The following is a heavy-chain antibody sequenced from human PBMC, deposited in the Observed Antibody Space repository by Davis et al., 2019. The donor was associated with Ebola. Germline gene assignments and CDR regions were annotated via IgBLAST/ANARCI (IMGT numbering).Heavy chain of an antibody. J-gene: IGHJ6*04. D-gene: IGHD3-9*01. V-gene: IGHV3-53*01. CDR1: GLIVTSSS. CDR3: ARGLFDNYYAMDV. CDR2: IYSGGVT. Sequence: GESLKISCAASGLIVTSSSMTWVRQAPGKGLECVSFIYSGGVTYFAESVKGRFTISRDNSKNTLYLHMNSLRAEDTAVYYCARGLFDNYYAMDVWGKGTTVIVSS.